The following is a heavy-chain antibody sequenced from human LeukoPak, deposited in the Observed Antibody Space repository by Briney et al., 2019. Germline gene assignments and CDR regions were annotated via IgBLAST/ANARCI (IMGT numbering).Heavy chain of an antibody. CDR2: ISGSGGST. V-gene: IGHV3-23*01. CDR1: GFTFSSYA. D-gene: IGHD3-10*01. CDR3: AKPWVPERFGELSPFDY. J-gene: IGHJ4*02. Sequence: GGSLRLSCAASGFTFSSYAMSWVRQAPGKGLEWVSAISGSGGSTYYADSVKGRFTTSRDNSKNTLYLQMNSLRAEDTAVYYCAKPWVPERFGELSPFDYWGQGTLVTVSS.